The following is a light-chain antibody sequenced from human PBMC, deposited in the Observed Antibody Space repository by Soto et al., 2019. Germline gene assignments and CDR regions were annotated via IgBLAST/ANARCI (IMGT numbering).Light chain of an antibody. CDR2: DNT. CDR3: QSYDSSVSGSI. Sequence: QSVLTQPPSVSGAPGQRVTISCTGSSSNIGARYDVHWYQQLPGTAPKLLIYDNTNRPSGFPDRFSGSKSGTSASLAITGLQAEDEADYYCQSYDSSVSGSIFGGGTKLTVL. V-gene: IGLV1-40*01. CDR1: SSNIGARYD. J-gene: IGLJ2*01.